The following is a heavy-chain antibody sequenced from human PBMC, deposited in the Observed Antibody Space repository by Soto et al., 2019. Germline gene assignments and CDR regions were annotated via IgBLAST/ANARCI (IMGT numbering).Heavy chain of an antibody. CDR2: ISYSGIT. Sequence: QVQLQESGPGLVKPSQTLSLTCTVSGGFISSGGYYWSWIRQHPGKGLEWIGYISYSGITYYNPSLKSRVTISVDTSKNQFSLNLSSVTAADTAVYYCARDGRYCDSTRCYSPFDNWGRGTLVTVSS. J-gene: IGHJ4*02. V-gene: IGHV4-31*03. CDR1: GGFISSGGYY. D-gene: IGHD2-2*01. CDR3: ARDGRYCDSTRCYSPFDN.